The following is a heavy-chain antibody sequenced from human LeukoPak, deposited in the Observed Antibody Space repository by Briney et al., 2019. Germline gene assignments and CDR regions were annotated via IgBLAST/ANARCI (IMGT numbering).Heavy chain of an antibody. CDR1: GYSFANYW. Sequence: GESLKISCKDIGYSFANYWFGWVRQMPGKGLEWIGVIYPGDSDTKYSPSFQGHVTFSADKSVSTVYLQWSSLRASDTAMYYCARRSYVGSTSAFDIWGQGTMVTVSS. V-gene: IGHV5-51*01. J-gene: IGHJ3*02. CDR3: ARRSYVGSTSAFDI. CDR2: IYPGDSDT. D-gene: IGHD1-26*01.